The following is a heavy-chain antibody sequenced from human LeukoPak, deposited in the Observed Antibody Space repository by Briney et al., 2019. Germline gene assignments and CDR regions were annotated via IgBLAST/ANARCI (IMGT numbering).Heavy chain of an antibody. CDR1: GYRFTSYW. V-gene: IGHV5-51*01. CDR2: IYPGDSDT. J-gene: IGHJ4*02. CDR3: ARSSQGALNYGDPLFDY. D-gene: IGHD4-17*01. Sequence: GESLKISCKGSGYRFTSYWIGWVRQMPGKGLEWMGIIYPGDSDTRYSPSFQGQVTISADKSISTAYLQWSSLKASDTAMYYCARSSQGALNYGDPLFDYWGQGALVTVSS.